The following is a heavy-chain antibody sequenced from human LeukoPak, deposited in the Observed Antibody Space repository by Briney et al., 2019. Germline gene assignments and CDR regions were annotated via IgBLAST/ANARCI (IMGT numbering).Heavy chain of an antibody. CDR2: IYYSGST. V-gene: IGHV4-30-4*01. CDR1: GGSISSGDYY. D-gene: IGHD6-6*01. Sequence: SETLSLTCTVPGGSISSGDYYWSWIRQPPGKGLEWIGYIYYSGSTYYNPSLKSRVTISVDTSKNQFSLKLSSVTAADTAVYYCARADDPGLVYFDYWGQGTLVTVSS. J-gene: IGHJ4*02. CDR3: ARADDPGLVYFDY.